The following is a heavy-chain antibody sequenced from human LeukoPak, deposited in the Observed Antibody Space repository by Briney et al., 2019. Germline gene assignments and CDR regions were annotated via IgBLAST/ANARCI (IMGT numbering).Heavy chain of an antibody. Sequence: ASVKVSRKASGYTFTSYAMHWVRQAPGQRLEWMGWINAGNGNTKYSQEFQGRVTITRDTSASTAYMELSSLRSEDMAVYYCAREIAVAGNNWFDPWGQGTLVTVSS. CDR3: AREIAVAGNNWFDP. D-gene: IGHD6-19*01. CDR1: GYTFTSYA. J-gene: IGHJ5*02. V-gene: IGHV1-3*03. CDR2: INAGNGNT.